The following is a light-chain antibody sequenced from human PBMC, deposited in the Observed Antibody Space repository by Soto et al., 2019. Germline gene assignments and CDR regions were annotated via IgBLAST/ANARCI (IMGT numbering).Light chain of an antibody. J-gene: IGKJ5*01. CDR1: QIVSSY. Sequence: EIVLTQSPSTLSFSPVERSTLSFIASQIVSSYLAWYQQKPGQAPRLLIYDASNRATGIPARFSGSGSGTDFTLTISSLEPEDFAVYYCQQYKNWPPITFGQGTRLEIK. V-gene: IGKV3-11*01. CDR3: QQYKNWPPIT. CDR2: DAS.